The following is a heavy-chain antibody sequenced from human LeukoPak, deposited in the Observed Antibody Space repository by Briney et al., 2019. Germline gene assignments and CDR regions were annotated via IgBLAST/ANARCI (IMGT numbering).Heavy chain of an antibody. CDR2: ISSSSSTI. D-gene: IGHD1-26*01. CDR3: ARRILSGSYYTDDY. CDR1: GFAFGSYS. Sequence: GGSLRLSCAASGFAFGSYSMNWVRQAPGKGLEWVSYISSSSSTIYYADSVKGRFTISRDNAKNSLYLQMNSLRAEDTAVYYCARRILSGSYYTDDYWGQGTLVTVSS. V-gene: IGHV3-48*04. J-gene: IGHJ4*02.